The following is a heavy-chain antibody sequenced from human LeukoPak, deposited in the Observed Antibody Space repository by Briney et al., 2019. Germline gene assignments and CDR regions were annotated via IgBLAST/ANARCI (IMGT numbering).Heavy chain of an antibody. Sequence: GGSLRLSCAASGFTVSSNYMSWVRQAPGKGLEWVSVIYSGGSTYYADSVKGRFTISRDNSKNTLYLQMNSLRAEDTAVYYCARELRLGELKLDYWGQGTLVTVSS. D-gene: IGHD3-16*01. CDR3: ARELRLGELKLDY. J-gene: IGHJ4*02. V-gene: IGHV3-66*01. CDR2: IYSGGST. CDR1: GFTVSSNY.